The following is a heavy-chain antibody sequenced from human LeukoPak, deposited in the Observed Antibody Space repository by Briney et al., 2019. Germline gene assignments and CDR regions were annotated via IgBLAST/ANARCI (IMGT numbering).Heavy chain of an antibody. D-gene: IGHD3-22*01. CDR3: AKEEVVGDAFDI. V-gene: IGHV3-23*01. CDR2: ISGSDGST. J-gene: IGHJ3*02. CDR1: GFTLSTYA. Sequence: GGSLRLSCAASGFTLSTYAMSWVRQAPGKGLEWVSGISGSDGSTYYADSVKGRFTISRDNSKNTLYLQMNSLRAEDTAVYYCAKEEVVGDAFDIWGQGTMVTVSS.